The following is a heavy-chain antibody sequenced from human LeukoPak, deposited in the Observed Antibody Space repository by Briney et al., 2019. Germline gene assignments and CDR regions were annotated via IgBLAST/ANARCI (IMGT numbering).Heavy chain of an antibody. J-gene: IGHJ4*02. Sequence: GGSLRLSCAASGFTFSSYAMHWVRQAPGKGLEYVSAISSNGGSTYYANSVKGRFTISRDNSKNTLYLQMGSLRAEDMAVYYCARANCSSTSCYYFDYWGQGTLVTVSS. CDR3: ARANCSSTSCYYFDY. CDR1: GFTFSSYA. V-gene: IGHV3-64*01. CDR2: ISSNGGST. D-gene: IGHD2-2*01.